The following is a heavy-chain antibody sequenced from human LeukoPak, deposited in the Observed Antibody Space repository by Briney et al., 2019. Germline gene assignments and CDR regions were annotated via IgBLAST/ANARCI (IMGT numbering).Heavy chain of an antibody. Sequence: PGGSLRLSCAASGFTFSSYGMHWVRQAPGKGLEWVAVISYGGSNKYYADSVKGRFTISRDNSKNTLCLQMNSLRAEDTAVYYCAKVAGAGPYYYYGMDVWGQGTTVTVSS. CDR2: ISYGGSNK. J-gene: IGHJ6*02. V-gene: IGHV3-30*18. CDR1: GFTFSSYG. D-gene: IGHD6-19*01. CDR3: AKVAGAGPYYYYGMDV.